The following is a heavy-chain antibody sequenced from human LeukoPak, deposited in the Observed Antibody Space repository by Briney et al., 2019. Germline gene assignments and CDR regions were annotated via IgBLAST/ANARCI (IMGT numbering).Heavy chain of an antibody. CDR3: ARVPYDFWSGYLTY. CDR2: ISAYNGNT. D-gene: IGHD3-3*01. Sequence: ASVKVSCKASGYTFTSYGISWVRQAPGQGLEWMGWISAYNGNTNYAQKLQGRVTMTTDTSTSTAYMELRSLRSDDTAVYYCARVPYDFWSGYLTYWGQGTLVTVSS. CDR1: GYTFTSYG. V-gene: IGHV1-18*01. J-gene: IGHJ4*02.